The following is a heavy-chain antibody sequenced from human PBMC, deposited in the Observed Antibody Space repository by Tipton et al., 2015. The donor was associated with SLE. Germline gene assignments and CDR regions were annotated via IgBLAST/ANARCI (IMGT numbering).Heavy chain of an antibody. V-gene: IGHV4-39*07. CDR2: IYYTSGNA. J-gene: IGHJ6*02. CDR1: GGSISSSGYY. Sequence: TMSLTCTVSGGSISSSGYYWGWIRQPPGKGLEWIGGIYYTSGNAYYNPSLKSRVTISLDTSKNQFSLNLRSVTAADTAVYYCARERTYGDYFYYYAVDVWGQGTTVTVSS. CDR3: ARERTYGDYFYYYAVDV. D-gene: IGHD4-17*01.